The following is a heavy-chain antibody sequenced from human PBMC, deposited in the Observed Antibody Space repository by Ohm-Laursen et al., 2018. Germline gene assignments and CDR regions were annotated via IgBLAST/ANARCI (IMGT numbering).Heavy chain of an antibody. D-gene: IGHD3-3*01. CDR3: ARVVFWSGYYPIVDY. V-gene: IGHV4-59*01. CDR1: GGSISSYY. CDR2: IYYSGST. J-gene: IGHJ4*02. Sequence: TLSLTCTVSGGSISSYYWSWIRQPPGKGLEWIGYIYYSGSTNYNPSLKSRVTISVDTSKNQFSLKLSSVTAADTAVYYCARVVFWSGYYPIVDYWGQGTLVTVSS.